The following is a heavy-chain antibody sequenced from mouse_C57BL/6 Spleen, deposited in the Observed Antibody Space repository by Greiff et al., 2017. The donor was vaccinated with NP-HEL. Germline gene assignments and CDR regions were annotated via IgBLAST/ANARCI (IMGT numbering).Heavy chain of an antibody. D-gene: IGHD3-2*02. CDR2: IDPSDSYT. CDR1: GYTFTSYW. CDR3: ARWSAQATYYFDY. V-gene: IGHV1-50*01. J-gene: IGHJ2*01. Sequence: QVQLQQSGAELVKPGASVKLSCKASGYTFTSYWMQWVKQRPGQGLEWIGEIDPSDSYTNYNQKFKGKATLTVDTSSSTAYMQLSSLTSEDSAVYYCARWSAQATYYFDYWGQGTTLTVSS.